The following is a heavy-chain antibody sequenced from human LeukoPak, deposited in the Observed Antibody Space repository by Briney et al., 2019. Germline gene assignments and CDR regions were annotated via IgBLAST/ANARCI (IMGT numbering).Heavy chain of an antibody. CDR2: INPNSGGT. V-gene: IGHV1-2*02. J-gene: IGHJ2*01. CDR1: GYTFTGYY. CDR3: ARDALRGGSGSYSQLKYFDL. Sequence: ASVKVSCKASGYTFTGYYMHWVRQAPGQGLEWMGWINPNSGGTNYAQMFQGRVTMTRDTSISTAYMELSRLRSDDTAVYYCARDALRGGSGSYSQLKYFDLWGRGTLVTVSS. D-gene: IGHD3-10*01.